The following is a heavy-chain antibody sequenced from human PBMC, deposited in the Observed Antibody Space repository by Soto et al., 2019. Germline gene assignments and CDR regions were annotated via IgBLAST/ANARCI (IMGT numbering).Heavy chain of an antibody. CDR1: GGSISSSSYY. V-gene: IGHV4-39*07. J-gene: IGHJ6*02. Sequence: PSETLSLTCTVSGGSISSSSYYWGWIRQPPGKGLEWIGSIYYSGSTYYNPSLKSRVTISVDTSKNQFSLKLNSVTAAGTAVYYCARDLWGYCGTDCYPLDVWGQGTTVTVSS. D-gene: IGHD2-21*02. CDR3: ARDLWGYCGTDCYPLDV. CDR2: IYYSGST.